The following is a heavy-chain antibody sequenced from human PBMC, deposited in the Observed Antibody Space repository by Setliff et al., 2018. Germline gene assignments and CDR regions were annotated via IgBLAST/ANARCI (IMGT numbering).Heavy chain of an antibody. CDR2: ILFSGDT. V-gene: IGHV4-38-2*02. D-gene: IGHD3-10*01. CDR1: GYSISSGFS. J-gene: IGHJ6*03. Sequence: PSETLSLTCAVSGYSISSGFSWVWIRQSPGKGLEWIGRILFSGDTYYNPSLNSRVTISADTSKNQFSLNLSSATAADTAVYYCARDNRARHYMDVWGKGTTVTVSS. CDR3: ARDNRARHYMDV.